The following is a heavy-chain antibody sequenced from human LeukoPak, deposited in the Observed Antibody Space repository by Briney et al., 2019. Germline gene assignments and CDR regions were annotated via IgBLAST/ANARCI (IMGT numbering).Heavy chain of an antibody. V-gene: IGHV1-2*02. J-gene: IGHJ3*02. CDR2: LNPNSGGT. Sequence: ASVKVSCKASGYTFTGYYMHWVRQAPGQGLEWMGWLNPNSGGTNYAQKFQGRVTMTRDTSISTAYMELSRLRSDDTAVYYCATFYDILTGYSVDAFDIWGQGTMVTVSS. CDR3: ATFYDILTGYSVDAFDI. CDR1: GYTFTGYY. D-gene: IGHD3-9*01.